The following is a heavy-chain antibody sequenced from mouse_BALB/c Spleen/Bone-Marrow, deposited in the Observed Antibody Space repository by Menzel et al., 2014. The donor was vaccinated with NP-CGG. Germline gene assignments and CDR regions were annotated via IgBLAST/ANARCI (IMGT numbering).Heavy chain of an antibody. CDR1: GDSIXSGY. V-gene: IGHV3-8*02. J-gene: IGHJ2*01. D-gene: IGHD3-3*01. CDR2: ISYSGST. Sequence: EVMLVESGPSLVKPSQTLSLTCSVTGDSIXSGYWNWIRKFPGNKLEYMGYISYSGSTYYNPSLKSRISITRDTSKNQYYLQLNSVTTEDTATFYCARGGGTGFDYWGQGTTLTVSS. CDR3: ARGGGTGFDY.